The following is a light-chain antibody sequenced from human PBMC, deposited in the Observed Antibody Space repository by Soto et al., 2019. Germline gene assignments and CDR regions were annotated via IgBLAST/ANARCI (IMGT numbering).Light chain of an antibody. CDR3: SSYTSTSTL. CDR2: DVT. V-gene: IGLV2-14*01. J-gene: IGLJ1*01. Sequence: QSALTQPASVSGSPGQSITISCTGTSSDVGGYKYVSWYQLHPGTAPKLVIYDVTNRPSGVSNRFSGSKSGNTASLTISGLLAEDEADYFCSSYTSTSTLFGNGTKVTVL. CDR1: SSDVGGYKY.